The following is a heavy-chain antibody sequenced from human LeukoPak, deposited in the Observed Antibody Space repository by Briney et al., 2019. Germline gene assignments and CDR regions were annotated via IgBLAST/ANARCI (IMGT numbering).Heavy chain of an antibody. V-gene: IGHV4-34*01. CDR3: ARRRLGYYFDY. CDR2: INPRGST. J-gene: IGHJ4*02. Sequence: PSETLSLTCGVYGGSFSGYYWSWLREPPGKGLEWIGEINPRGSTNYNPSLKSRVTLSADTSKNQFSLTLTSVTAADTAVYYCARRRLGYYFDYWGQGTLVTVSS. D-gene: IGHD5-24*01. CDR1: GGSFSGYY.